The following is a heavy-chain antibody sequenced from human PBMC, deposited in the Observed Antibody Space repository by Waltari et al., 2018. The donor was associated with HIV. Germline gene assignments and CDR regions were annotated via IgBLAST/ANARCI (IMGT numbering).Heavy chain of an antibody. CDR3: ARGPTSGWSWFDP. V-gene: IGHV3-21*01. CDR2: ICSLQNFI. CDR1: GFRFTDYN. D-gene: IGHD6-19*01. Sequence: EVILVESGGGLVRPGGSLRLSCEASGFRFTDYNMNWVRQGPGKGVEWCAAICSLQNFIQYAGSVKGRFTVSRDNAKNSLYLQMNSLTAEDTAVYYCARGPTSGWSWFDPWGQGTLVTVSS. J-gene: IGHJ5*02.